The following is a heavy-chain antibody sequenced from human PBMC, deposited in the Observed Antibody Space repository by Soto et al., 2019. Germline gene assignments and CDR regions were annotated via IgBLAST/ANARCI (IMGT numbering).Heavy chain of an antibody. Sequence: PGGSLRLSCAASGFTFSGYAMSWVLQAPGKGLEWVSAISGSGGSTYYAGSVKGRFTISRDNSKNTLYLQMNSLRAEDTAVYYCAKDRYYDSSGYPTAFDYWGQGTLVTVSS. J-gene: IGHJ4*02. CDR3: AKDRYYDSSGYPTAFDY. D-gene: IGHD3-22*01. V-gene: IGHV3-23*01. CDR1: GFTFSGYA. CDR2: ISGSGGST.